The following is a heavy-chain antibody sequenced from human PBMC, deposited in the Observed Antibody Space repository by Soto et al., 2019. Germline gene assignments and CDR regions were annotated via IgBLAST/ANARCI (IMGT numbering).Heavy chain of an antibody. CDR1: GFTFSSYA. V-gene: IGHV3-23*01. Sequence: EVQLLESGGGLVQPGGSLRLSCAASGFTFSSYAMSWVRQAPGKGLXXVSAISGSGGSTYYADSVKGRFTISRDNSKNTLYLQMNSLRAEDTAVYYCAKVVVAATRGGLDYWGQGTLVTVSS. D-gene: IGHD2-15*01. CDR3: AKVVVAATRGGLDY. J-gene: IGHJ4*02. CDR2: ISGSGGST.